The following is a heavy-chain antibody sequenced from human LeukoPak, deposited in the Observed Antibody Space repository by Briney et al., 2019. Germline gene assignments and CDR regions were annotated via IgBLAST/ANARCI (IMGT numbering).Heavy chain of an antibody. CDR1: GFTFSSYG. J-gene: IGHJ4*02. CDR2: IWYDGNNK. V-gene: IGHV3-33*01. Sequence: PWGSLRLSCAASGFTFSSYGMHWVRQAPGKGLEWVALIWYDGNNKYYAGSVKGRFTISRDNSKNTLYLQLNSLRAEDTAVYYCARDLGDQYYFDYWGQGTLVTVSS. D-gene: IGHD2-21*02. CDR3: ARDLGDQYYFDY.